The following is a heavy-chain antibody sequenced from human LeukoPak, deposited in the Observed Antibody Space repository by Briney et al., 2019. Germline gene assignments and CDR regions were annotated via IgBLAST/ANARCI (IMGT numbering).Heavy chain of an antibody. CDR2: IYAGYGNT. CDR3: AREGNYGLNWFDP. Sequence: ASVNVSCKASGYTFTTYTLHWVRQAPGQRLEWMGWIYAGYGNTQYSQKFQGRVTITRDTSATTAYMELSSLRSEDTAVYYCAREGNYGLNWFDPWGQGTLVTISS. J-gene: IGHJ5*02. D-gene: IGHD3-10*01. CDR1: GYTFTTYT. V-gene: IGHV1-3*01.